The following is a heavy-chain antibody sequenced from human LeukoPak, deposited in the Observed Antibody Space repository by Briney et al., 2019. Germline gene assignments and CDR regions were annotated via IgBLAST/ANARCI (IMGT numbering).Heavy chain of an antibody. J-gene: IGHJ3*02. CDR2: IYTSGST. D-gene: IGHD2-8*02. Sequence: SETLSLTCTVSGGSISSYYWSWIRRPAGKGLEWIGRIYTSGSTNYNPSLKSRVTISVDKSKNQFSLKLSSVTAADTAVYYCARVWWDADAFDIWGQGTMVTVSS. V-gene: IGHV4-4*07. CDR1: GGSISSYY. CDR3: ARVWWDADAFDI.